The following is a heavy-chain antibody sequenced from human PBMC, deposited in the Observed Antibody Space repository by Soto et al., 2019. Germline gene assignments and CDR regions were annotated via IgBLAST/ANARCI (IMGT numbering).Heavy chain of an antibody. CDR3: VRNGYNCLEV. D-gene: IGHD3-22*01. CDR1: GDSSSSNSW. CDR2: FHHSGSR. J-gene: IGHJ6*02. Sequence: PSETLSLTCDVSGDSSSSNSWWSWVRQPPGKGLEWIAEFHHSGSRNYNPSLKSRATISPDMSKNQFSLNLGSVTAADTAIYYCVRNGYNCLEVWGQGTTVTVSS. V-gene: IGHV4-4*02.